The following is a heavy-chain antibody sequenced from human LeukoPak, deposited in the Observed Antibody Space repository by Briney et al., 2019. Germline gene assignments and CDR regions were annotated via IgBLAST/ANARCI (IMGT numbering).Heavy chain of an antibody. CDR1: GGSISSGSYH. V-gene: IGHV4-61*02. CDR3: AARYGSGSYVSYYYYMDV. CDR2: IYTSGST. D-gene: IGHD3-10*01. J-gene: IGHJ6*03. Sequence: SETLSLTCTVSGGSISSGSYHWSWLRPPAGKGLEWIGRIYTSGSTNYNPSLKSRVTISVDTSKNQFSLKLSSVTAADTAVYYCAARYGSGSYVSYYYYMDVWGKGTTVTISS.